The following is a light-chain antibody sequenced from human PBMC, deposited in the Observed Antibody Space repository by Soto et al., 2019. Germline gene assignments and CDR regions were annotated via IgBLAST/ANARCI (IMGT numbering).Light chain of an antibody. CDR1: QCVYRNF. CDR3: QQYGSSPFT. Sequence: EVVLTQSPGALSLFPGGRVTLSCTASQCVYRNFLAWYMQKPGQAPRLLIYGASSRATGIPDKFDGSGSGTDFTLTISRLEPEDFAVYYCQQYGSSPFTFGEGTRLEIK. V-gene: IGKV3-20*01. J-gene: IGKJ5*01. CDR2: GAS.